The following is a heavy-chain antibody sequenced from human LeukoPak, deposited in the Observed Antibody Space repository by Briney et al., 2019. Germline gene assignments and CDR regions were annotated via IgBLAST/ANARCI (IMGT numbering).Heavy chain of an antibody. Sequence: GEPLKIHRNGSGYSLTSYWLSLVPQVPGKGPEWLGRIDLRDSYHKHSPPFQAHVHIPHDKSIRPATLQYISLEASDTAIHYCARFVHGLDVWGQGTTVTVSS. CDR1: GYSLTSYW. D-gene: IGHD6-6*01. J-gene: IGHJ6*02. V-gene: IGHV5-10-1*01. CDR3: ARFVHGLDV. CDR2: IDLRDSYH.